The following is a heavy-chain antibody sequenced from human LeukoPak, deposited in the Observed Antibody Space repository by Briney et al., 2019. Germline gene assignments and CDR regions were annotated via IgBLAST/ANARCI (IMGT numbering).Heavy chain of an antibody. CDR2: ISPYNGNT. CDR3: ARAGSGSGRYFDY. CDR1: GYDFTSVG. D-gene: IGHD6-19*01. V-gene: IGHV1-18*01. Sequence: ASVKVSCKASGYDFTSVGITWVRRAPGQGLEWMGWISPYNGNTRYAQKLQGRVAMTTDTSTTTAYMELRGLRFNDTAVYYCARAGSGSGRYFDYWGQGTLVTVPS. J-gene: IGHJ4*02.